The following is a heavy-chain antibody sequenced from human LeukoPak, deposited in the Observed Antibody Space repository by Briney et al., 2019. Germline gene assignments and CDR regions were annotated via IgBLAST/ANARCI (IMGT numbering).Heavy chain of an antibody. CDR2: INPNSGGT. CDR3: ARGGPQYYDFWSGAL. D-gene: IGHD3-3*01. J-gene: IGHJ4*02. CDR1: RYTFTGYY. V-gene: IGHV1-2*02. Sequence: ASVKVSCKASRYTFTGYYMHWVRQAPGQGLEWMGWINPNSGGTNYAQKFQGRVTMTRDTSISTAYMELSRLRSDDTAVYYCARGGPQYYDFWSGALWGQGTLVTVSS.